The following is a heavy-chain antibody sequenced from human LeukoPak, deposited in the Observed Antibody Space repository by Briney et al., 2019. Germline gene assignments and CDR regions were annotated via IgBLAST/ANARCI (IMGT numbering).Heavy chain of an antibody. V-gene: IGHV3-7*01. CDR2: IKEDGSEK. J-gene: IGHJ4*02. CDR3: ARGGGFGYDFWSGQGSYYFDY. D-gene: IGHD3-3*01. Sequence: GGSLRLSCAASGFTFSNYWMSWVRQAPGKGLEWVANIKEDGSEKYYVDSVKGRFTTSRDNAKNSLYLQMNSLRAEDTALYYCARGGGFGYDFWSGQGSYYFDYWGQGTLVIVSS. CDR1: GFTFSNYW.